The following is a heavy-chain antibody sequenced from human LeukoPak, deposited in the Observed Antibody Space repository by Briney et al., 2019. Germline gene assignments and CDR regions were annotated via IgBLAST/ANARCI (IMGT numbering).Heavy chain of an antibody. V-gene: IGHV3-33*06. CDR1: GFTFSDHG. J-gene: IGHJ4*02. CDR3: AKGSNYGDRIFDY. Sequence: GGSLRLSCAASGFTFSDHGMHWVRQAPGKGLEWVAVIWNDGSNKNYADSVKGRFTISRDNSKKTLYLQMNSLRAEDTAVYYCAKGSNYGDRIFDYWAREPWSPSPQ. CDR2: IWNDGSNK. D-gene: IGHD4-11*01.